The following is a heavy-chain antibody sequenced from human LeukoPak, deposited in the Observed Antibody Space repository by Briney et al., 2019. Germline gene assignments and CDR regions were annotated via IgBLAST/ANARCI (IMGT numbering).Heavy chain of an antibody. CDR3: ARCHILTGYYSR. CDR2: IYYSGST. J-gene: IGHJ4*02. V-gene: IGHV4-59*12. CDR1: GGSISSYY. D-gene: IGHD3-9*01. Sequence: SETLSLTCTVSGGSISSYYWSWIRQPPGKGLEWIGYIYYSGSTSYNPSLKSRVTISVDTSKNQFSLKLSSVTAADTAVYYCARCHILTGYYSRWGQGTLVTVSS.